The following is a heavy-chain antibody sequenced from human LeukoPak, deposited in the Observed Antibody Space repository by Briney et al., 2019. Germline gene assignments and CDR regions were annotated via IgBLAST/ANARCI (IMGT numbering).Heavy chain of an antibody. CDR3: ARLDPGYSSGWYYFDY. Sequence: GESLKISCKGSGYSFTNYWIGWVRPMPGKGLELMGIIYPGDSDTRYSPSFQGQVTISADKSISTPYLQWSSLKASDTAMYYCARLDPGYSSGWYYFDYWGQGTLVTVSS. CDR1: GYSFTNYW. V-gene: IGHV5-51*01. D-gene: IGHD6-19*01. J-gene: IGHJ4*02. CDR2: IYPGDSDT.